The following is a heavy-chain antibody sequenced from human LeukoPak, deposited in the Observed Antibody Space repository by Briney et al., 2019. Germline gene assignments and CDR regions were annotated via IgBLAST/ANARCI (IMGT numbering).Heavy chain of an antibody. CDR3: ARQYYSYGNAFDI. CDR1: GASISRYY. Sequence: SETLSLTCTVSGASISRYYWSWIRQPPGKGLEWIGSIYHSGSTYYNPSLKSRVTISVDTSKNQFSLKLSSVTAADTAVYYCARQYYSYGNAFDIWGQGTMVTVSS. V-gene: IGHV4-38-2*02. CDR2: IYHSGST. D-gene: IGHD5-18*01. J-gene: IGHJ3*02.